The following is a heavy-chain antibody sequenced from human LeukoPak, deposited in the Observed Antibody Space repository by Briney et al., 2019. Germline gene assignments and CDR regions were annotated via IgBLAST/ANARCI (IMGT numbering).Heavy chain of an antibody. CDR2: IYNSGST. V-gene: IGHV4-59*08. Sequence: SETLSHTCTVSGGSISSYYWSWIRQPPGKGLEWIGYIYNSGSTNYNPSLKSRVTISVDTSKNQFSLKLRSVTAADTAVYYCARLRANWNYVNWFDPWGQGTLVTVSS. CDR1: GGSISSYY. D-gene: IGHD1-7*01. J-gene: IGHJ5*02. CDR3: ARLRANWNYVNWFDP.